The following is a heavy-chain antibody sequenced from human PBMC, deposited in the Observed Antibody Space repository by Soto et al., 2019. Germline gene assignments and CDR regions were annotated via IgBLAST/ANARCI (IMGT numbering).Heavy chain of an antibody. D-gene: IGHD1-26*01. Sequence: GASVKVSCKASGFTFTGHYIHWVRQAPGQGLEWMGWINPNSGGTSDTQKLQGRVTMTRDTSIPTAYMELSRLSSEDTAVYYCAKSGSFSRPWHGYLDYWGQGTLVTVDS. CDR2: INPNSGGT. J-gene: IGHJ4*02. CDR1: GFTFTGHY. V-gene: IGHV1-2*02. CDR3: AKSGSFSRPWHGYLDY.